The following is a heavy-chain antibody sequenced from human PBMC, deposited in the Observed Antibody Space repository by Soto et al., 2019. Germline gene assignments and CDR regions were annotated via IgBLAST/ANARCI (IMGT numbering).Heavy chain of an antibody. Sequence: QVQLQESGPGLVKPSETLSLTCTVSGGSISSYFWAWIRQSPGKGLEWIGHISDSGSTDYSPSLKSRLTISVDPPKNQFSLRLRSVTAADAAVYYCARSVYSRIPIQSFYFDSWGQGTLVTVFS. CDR3: ARSVYSRIPIQSFYFDS. CDR1: GGSISSYF. D-gene: IGHD1-26*01. CDR2: ISDSGST. V-gene: IGHV4-59*01. J-gene: IGHJ4*02.